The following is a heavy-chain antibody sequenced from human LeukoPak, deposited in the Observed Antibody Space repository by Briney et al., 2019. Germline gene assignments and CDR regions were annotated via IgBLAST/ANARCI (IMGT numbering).Heavy chain of an antibody. D-gene: IGHD2-21*02. V-gene: IGHV1-8*01. CDR1: GYTFTSYD. Sequence: GASVKVSCKASGYTFTSYDSNWVRQATGQALEWMGWMNPNSGNTGYAQKFQGRVTMTRNTSISTAYMELSSLRSEDTAVYYCAVDGGDCYSCVDYWGQGTLVTVSS. CDR2: MNPNSGNT. J-gene: IGHJ4*02. CDR3: AVDGGDCYSCVDY.